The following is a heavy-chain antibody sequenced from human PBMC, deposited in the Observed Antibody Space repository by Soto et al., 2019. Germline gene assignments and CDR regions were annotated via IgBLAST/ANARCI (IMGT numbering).Heavy chain of an antibody. J-gene: IGHJ6*02. CDR3: ARYPTDYYCSGMDV. CDR1: GDTFSSYA. CDR2: IIPIFGTA. Sequence: QVQLVQSGAEVKKPGSSVKVSCKASGDTFSSYAISWVRQAPGQGLEWMGGIIPIFGTADYAQKFQGRVTITADESTSTAYMELTSMRSDDEAVYYCARYPTDYYCSGMDVWGQGTTFTVSS. V-gene: IGHV1-69*12.